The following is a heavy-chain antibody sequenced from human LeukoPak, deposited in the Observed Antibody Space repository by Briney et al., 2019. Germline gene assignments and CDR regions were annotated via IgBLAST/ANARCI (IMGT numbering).Heavy chain of an antibody. Sequence: PGGSLRLSCVASGFTFSSYAMSWVRQAPGKGLEWVSGISGSGGNTYYADPVKGRFTISRDNSKNTLYLQMNSLRAEDTAVYYCAKGGSGSPFDHWGQGTQVTVSS. CDR2: ISGSGGNT. V-gene: IGHV3-23*01. CDR3: AKGGSGSPFDH. CDR1: GFTFSSYA. J-gene: IGHJ4*02. D-gene: IGHD3-10*01.